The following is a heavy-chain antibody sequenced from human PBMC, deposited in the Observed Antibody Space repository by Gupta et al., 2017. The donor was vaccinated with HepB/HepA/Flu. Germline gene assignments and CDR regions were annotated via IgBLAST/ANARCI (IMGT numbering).Heavy chain of an antibody. Sequence: EVQLVESGGGLVQPGRSLRLSCAASGFTFDDYAMPWVRQAPGKGLEWVSGISWNSGSIGYADSVKGRFTISRDNAKNSLYLQMNSLRAEDMALYYCAKSPGRLLLRYYFDYWGQGTLVTVSS. J-gene: IGHJ4*02. D-gene: IGHD3-10*01. CDR1: GFTFDDYA. V-gene: IGHV3-9*03. CDR3: AKSPGRLLLRYYFDY. CDR2: ISWNSGSI.